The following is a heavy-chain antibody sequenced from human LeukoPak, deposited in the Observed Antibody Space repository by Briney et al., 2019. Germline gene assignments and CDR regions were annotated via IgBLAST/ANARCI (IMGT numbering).Heavy chain of an antibody. CDR3: ARGDDDYVWGGESFPNDAFDI. V-gene: IGHV3-21*01. CDR2: ISSSSSYI. D-gene: IGHD3-16*01. CDR1: GFTFSSYS. J-gene: IGHJ3*02. Sequence: GGSLRLSCAASGFTFSSYSMNWVRQAPGKGLEWVSSISSSSSYIYYADSVKGRFTISRDNAKNSLYLQMNSLRAEDTAVYYCARGDDDYVWGGESFPNDAFDIWGQGTMVTVSS.